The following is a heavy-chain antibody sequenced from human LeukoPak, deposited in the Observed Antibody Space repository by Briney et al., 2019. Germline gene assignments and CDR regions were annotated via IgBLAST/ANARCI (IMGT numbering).Heavy chain of an antibody. J-gene: IGHJ4*02. CDR1: GGSLSSSSYY. V-gene: IGHV4-39*07. CDR3: ATGRDKYSGFPFGY. Sequence: PSETLSLTCTVSGGSLSSSSYYWGWIRQPPGKGLEWIGEINHSGSTNYNPSLKSRVTISVDTSKNQFSLKLSSVTAADTAVYYCATGRDKYSGFPFGYWGQGTLVTVSS. CDR2: INHSGST. D-gene: IGHD5-12*01.